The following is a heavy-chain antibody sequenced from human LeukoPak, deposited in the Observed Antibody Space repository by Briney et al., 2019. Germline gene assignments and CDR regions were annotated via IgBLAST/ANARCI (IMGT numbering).Heavy chain of an antibody. V-gene: IGHV3-66*04. CDR3: AKHVPRDFFDY. Sequence: GGSLRLSCAASGFTVSSNYMSWVRQAPGKGLEWVSVIYSGGSTYYADSVKGRFTISRDNSKNTLYLQMNSLRAEDTAVYYCAKHVPRDFFDYWGQGTLVTVSS. J-gene: IGHJ4*02. CDR1: GFTVSSNY. CDR2: IYSGGST.